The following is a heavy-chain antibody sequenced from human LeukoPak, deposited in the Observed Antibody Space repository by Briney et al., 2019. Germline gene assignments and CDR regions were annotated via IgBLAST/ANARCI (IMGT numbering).Heavy chain of an antibody. J-gene: IGHJ4*02. CDR3: ARHRTIIAVALDY. CDR1: GGSISSYY. V-gene: IGHV4-59*08. CDR2: IYYSGST. Sequence: SETLSLTCTVSGGSISSYYWSWIRQPPGKGLEWIGYIYYSGSTNYNPSLKSRVTISVDTSKNQFSLKVYSVTAADTAVYYCARHRTIIAVALDYWGQGTLVTVSS. D-gene: IGHD6-19*01.